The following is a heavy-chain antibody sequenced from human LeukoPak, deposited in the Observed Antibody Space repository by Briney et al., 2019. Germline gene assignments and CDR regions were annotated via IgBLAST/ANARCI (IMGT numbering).Heavy chain of an antibody. CDR1: GGSISSGGYY. D-gene: IGHD3-9*01. Sequence: TLSLTCTVSGGSISSGGYYWSWIRQHPGKGLEWIGYIYYSGSTYYNPSLKSRVTISVDTSKNQFSLKLSSVTAADTAVYYCARGMMRELRYFDWPRTKRNWFDPWGQGTLVTVSS. J-gene: IGHJ5*02. V-gene: IGHV4-31*03. CDR2: IYYSGST. CDR3: ARGMMRELRYFDWPRTKRNWFDP.